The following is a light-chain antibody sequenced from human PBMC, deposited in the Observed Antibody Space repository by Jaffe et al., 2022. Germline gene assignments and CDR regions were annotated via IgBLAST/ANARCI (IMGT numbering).Light chain of an antibody. CDR3: MQRLKFPIT. Sequence: DIEMTQTPLSLPVTPGEPASISCRSSQSLFHSPDGSTYLDWYLQKPGQSPQLLIYAVSYRASGVPDRFSGSGSVTDFTLKISRVEAEDAGIYYCMQRLKFPITFGQGTRLEIK. CDR2: AVS. J-gene: IGKJ5*01. V-gene: IGKV2-40*01. CDR1: QSLFHSPDGSTY.